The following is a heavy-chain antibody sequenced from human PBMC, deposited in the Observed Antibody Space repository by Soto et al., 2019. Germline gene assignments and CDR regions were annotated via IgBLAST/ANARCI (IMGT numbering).Heavy chain of an antibody. D-gene: IGHD3-3*01. CDR1: GGSFSGYY. V-gene: IGHV4-34*01. Sequence: SETLSLTCAVYGGSFSGYYWSWIRQPPGKGLEWIGEINHSGSTNYNPSLKSRVTISVDTSKNQFSLTLGSVTAADTAVYYCARGDGFWSGYSYLNYWGQGTPVTVSS. J-gene: IGHJ4*02. CDR3: ARGDGFWSGYSYLNY. CDR2: INHSGST.